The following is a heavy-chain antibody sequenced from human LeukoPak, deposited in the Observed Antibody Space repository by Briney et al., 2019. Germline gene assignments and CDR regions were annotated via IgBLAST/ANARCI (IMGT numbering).Heavy chain of an antibody. V-gene: IGHV3-74*01. CDR3: AREGISRKMDFDY. CDR1: GFTFSSYW. J-gene: IGHJ4*02. CDR2: IYSNGSST. D-gene: IGHD2/OR15-2a*01. Sequence: GGSLRLSCAASGFTFSSYWMHWVRQAPGKGLVWVSRIYSNGSSTFYADSVKGRFTISRDESKNTLHLQMKSLRAEDTAVYYCAREGISRKMDFDYWGQGTLVTVSS.